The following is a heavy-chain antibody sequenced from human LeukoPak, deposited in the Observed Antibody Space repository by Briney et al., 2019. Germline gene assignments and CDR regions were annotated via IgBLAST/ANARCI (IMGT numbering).Heavy chain of an antibody. Sequence: PGGSLRLSCVASGLSFINYAMTWVRQAPGKGLEWVSGINSGSAGSTSYADPVRGRSTISRDNSKNTLYLQMNSLRAEDTAVYYCAKDRGLLWFGESSGEGFDYWGQGTLVTVSS. CDR2: INSGSAGST. CDR1: GLSFINYA. V-gene: IGHV3-23*01. J-gene: IGHJ4*02. CDR3: AKDRGLLWFGESSGEGFDY. D-gene: IGHD3-10*01.